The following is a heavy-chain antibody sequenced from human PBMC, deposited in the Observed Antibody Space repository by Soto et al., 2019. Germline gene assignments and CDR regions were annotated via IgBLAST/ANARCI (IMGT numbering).Heavy chain of an antibody. D-gene: IGHD3-22*01. V-gene: IGHV3-11*05. CDR1: GFPFSDYY. Sequence: QVQLVESGGDLVKPGGSLRLSCAASGFPFSDYYMSWIRQAPGKGLEWVSSIGSSSTYTNYADFVKGRFTISRDNAENSLYLQMNSLRAEDTAVYYCARRRPIGYYNFWGQGTLVTVSA. CDR2: IGSSSTYT. J-gene: IGHJ4*02. CDR3: ARRRPIGYYNF.